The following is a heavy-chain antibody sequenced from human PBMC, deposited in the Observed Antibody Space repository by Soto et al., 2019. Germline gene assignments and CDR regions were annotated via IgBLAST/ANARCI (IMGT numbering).Heavy chain of an antibody. Sequence: QAQLVQSGPEVKKPGASVRVSCKASGFTFTNHWTQWVRQAPGQGLEWMGVINPSGDKTSYARRFQGRITLTRDTSTSTVYMELSSLRSDDTSIYYCARDESEYDLAWWFDPWGQGTLVTVSS. CDR3: ARDESEYDLAWWFDP. J-gene: IGHJ5*02. CDR2: INPSGDKT. CDR1: GFTFTNHW. V-gene: IGHV1-46*01. D-gene: IGHD3-16*01.